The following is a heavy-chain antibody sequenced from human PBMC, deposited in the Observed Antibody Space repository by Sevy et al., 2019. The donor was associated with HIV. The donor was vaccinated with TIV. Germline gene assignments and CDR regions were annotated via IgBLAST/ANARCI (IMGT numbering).Heavy chain of an antibody. CDR2: ISYDGSNK. Sequence: GGSLRLSCAASGFTFSTYAMHWVRQAPGKGLEWVAVISYDGSNKYYEDSVKGRFTISRENYKNTLYLQMNSLRAEDTAGYYCASPGTRGWYERRYYFDYWGQGTLVTVSS. D-gene: IGHD6-19*01. CDR1: GFTFSTYA. J-gene: IGHJ4*02. CDR3: ASPGTRGWYERRYYFDY. V-gene: IGHV3-30-3*01.